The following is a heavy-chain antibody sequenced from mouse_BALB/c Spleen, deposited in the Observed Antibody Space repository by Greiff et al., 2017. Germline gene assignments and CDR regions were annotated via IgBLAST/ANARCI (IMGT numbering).Heavy chain of an antibody. D-gene: IGHD2-4*01. CDR1: GFTFSSYA. V-gene: IGHV5-6-5*01. Sequence: EVKVVESGGGLVKPGGSLKLSCAASGFTFSSYAMSWVRQTPEKRLEWVASISSGGSTYYPDSVKGRFTISRDNARNILYLQISSLRSEDTAMYYCARGNDYPYYFDYWGQGTTLTVSS. J-gene: IGHJ2*01. CDR3: ARGNDYPYYFDY. CDR2: ISSGGST.